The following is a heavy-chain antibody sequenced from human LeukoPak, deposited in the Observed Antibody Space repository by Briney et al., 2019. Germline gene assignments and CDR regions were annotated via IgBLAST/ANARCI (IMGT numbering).Heavy chain of an antibody. CDR3: ARVRIPRQSIAARPARSFDY. CDR1: GGSFSGYY. Sequence: SETLSLTCAVYGGSFSGYYWSWIRQPPGKGLEWIGEINHSGSTKYNPSLKSRVTIPVDTSKNQFSLKLSSVTAADTAVYYCARVRIPRQSIAARPARSFDYWGQRTLVTVSS. J-gene: IGHJ4*02. CDR2: INHSGST. D-gene: IGHD6-6*01. V-gene: IGHV4-34*01.